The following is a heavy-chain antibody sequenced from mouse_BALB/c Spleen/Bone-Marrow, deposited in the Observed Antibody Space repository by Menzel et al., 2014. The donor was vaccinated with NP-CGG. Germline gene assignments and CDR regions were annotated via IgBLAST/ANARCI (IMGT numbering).Heavy chain of an antibody. D-gene: IGHD2-4*01. V-gene: IGHV1S135*01. CDR2: INPYNGGT. CDR1: GYSFTGYT. Sequence: EVQLQESGPELVKPGASMKVSCKASGYSFTGYTMNWVKQSHGKNLEWIGLINPYNGGTSYNQKFKGKATLTVDKSSSTAYMELLSLTSEDSAVYYCARGISTMITAWFAYWGQGTLVTVSA. J-gene: IGHJ3*01. CDR3: ARGISTMITAWFAY.